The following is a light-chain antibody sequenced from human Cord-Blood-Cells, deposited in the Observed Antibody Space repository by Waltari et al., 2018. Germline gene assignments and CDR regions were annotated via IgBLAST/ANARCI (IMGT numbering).Light chain of an antibody. CDR3: QQYDNLPRT. CDR1: QDISNY. J-gene: IGKJ1*01. CDR2: DAS. V-gene: IGKV1-33*01. Sequence: DIQMTQSPSSLSASVGDRVTITCQASQDISNYLNWYQRKPGKAPKLLIYDASKLETGVPSRFSGSGSGTDFTFTISSLQPEDIATYYCQQYDNLPRTFGQGTKVEIK.